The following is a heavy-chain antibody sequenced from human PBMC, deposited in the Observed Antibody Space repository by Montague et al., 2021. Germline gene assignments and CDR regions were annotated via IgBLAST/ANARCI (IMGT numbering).Heavy chain of an antibody. CDR2: FYSGGNT. V-gene: IGHV4-39*01. D-gene: IGHD1/OR15-1a*01. CDR1: GGSISSTSHY. J-gene: IGHJ4*02. Sequence: SETLSLTCTVSGGSISSTSHYWDWLRQPPGKGLEGIGTFYSGGNTYYNPALKIRVSISADTSNNPFSLKLHSVTAADTAVYVCARARITGTTTPLDYWGQGTLVIVSS. CDR3: ARARITGTTTPLDY.